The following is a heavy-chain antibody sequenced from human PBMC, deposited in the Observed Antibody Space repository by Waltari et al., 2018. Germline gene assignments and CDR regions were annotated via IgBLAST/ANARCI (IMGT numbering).Heavy chain of an antibody. V-gene: IGHV1-2*06. J-gene: IGHJ2*01. D-gene: IGHD5-18*01. CDR1: GYTFTGYY. CDR2: INPNSGGT. CDR3: ARDKAAMAHYWYFDL. Sequence: QVQLVQSGAEVKKPGASVKVSCKASGYTFTGYYMHWVRQAPGQGLEWMGRINPNSGGTNYAQKFQGRVTMTRDTSISTAYMELSRLRSDDTAVYYCARDKAAMAHYWYFDLWGRGTLVTV.